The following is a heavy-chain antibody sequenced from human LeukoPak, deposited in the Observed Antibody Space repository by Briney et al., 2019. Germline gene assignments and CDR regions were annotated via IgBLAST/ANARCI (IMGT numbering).Heavy chain of an antibody. CDR1: GFTVSSNY. D-gene: IGHD6-19*01. CDR2: IYSGGST. CDR3: ARARDSSGWYGGYFDY. V-gene: IGHV3-53*04. J-gene: IGHJ4*02. Sequence: PGGSLRLSCAASGFTVSSNYMSWVRQAPGKGLEWVSVIYSGGSTYYADSVKGRFTISRHNSKNTLYLQMNSLRAEDTAVYYCARARDSSGWYGGYFDYWAREPWSPSPQ.